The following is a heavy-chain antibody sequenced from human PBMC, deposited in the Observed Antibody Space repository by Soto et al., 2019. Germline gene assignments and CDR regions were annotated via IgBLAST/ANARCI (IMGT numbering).Heavy chain of an antibody. Sequence: GGSLRLSCAASGFTFSSYAMHWVRQAPGKGLEWVAVISYDGSNKYYADSVKGRFTISRDNSKNTLYLQMNSLRAEDTAVYHCARARITMIVVVSPVVYWGQGTLVTVSS. V-gene: IGHV3-30-3*01. D-gene: IGHD3-22*01. CDR1: GFTFSSYA. CDR2: ISYDGSNK. J-gene: IGHJ4*02. CDR3: ARARITMIVVVSPVVY.